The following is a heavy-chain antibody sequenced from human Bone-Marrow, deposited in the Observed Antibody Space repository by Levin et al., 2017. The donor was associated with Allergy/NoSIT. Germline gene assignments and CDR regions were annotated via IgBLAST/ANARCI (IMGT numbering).Heavy chain of an antibody. CDR1: GYIFRDSY. D-gene: IGHD5-18*01. CDR3: ARHQPGAIGWILDF. CDR2: FSPHTGGT. Sequence: ASVKVSCKASGYIFRDSYMLWVRQAPGQGLEWMGWFSPHTGGTNYARRFQGRVTLTSDTSVNTAYMELSGLTSDDTAVYYCARHQPGAIGWILDFWGQGTLVTVSS. V-gene: IGHV1-2*02. J-gene: IGHJ4*02.